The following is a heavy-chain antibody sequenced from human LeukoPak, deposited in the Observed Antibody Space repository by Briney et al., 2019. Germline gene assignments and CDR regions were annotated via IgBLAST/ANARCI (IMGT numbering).Heavy chain of an antibody. J-gene: IGHJ4*02. Sequence: SETLSLTCTVSGGSISSSSYYWGWIRQPPGKGLEWIGSIYNSGSTNYNPSLKSRVTISVDTSKNQFSLNLSSVTAADTAVYYCATYGDYENYWGQGTLVTVSS. CDR3: ATYGDYENY. CDR1: GGSISSSSYY. CDR2: IYNSGST. V-gene: IGHV4-39*07. D-gene: IGHD4-17*01.